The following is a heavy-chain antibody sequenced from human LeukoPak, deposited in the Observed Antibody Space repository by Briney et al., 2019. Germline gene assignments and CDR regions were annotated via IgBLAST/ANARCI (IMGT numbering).Heavy chain of an antibody. CDR3: ASLNYDFWSGYLNWFDP. CDR1: GYSFTSHW. V-gene: IGHV5-51*01. Sequence: KTGESLKISCKGSGYSFTSHWIGWVRQMPGKGLEWMGIIYPGDSDTRYSPSFQGQVTISADKSISTAYLQWSSLKASDTAMYYCASLNYDFWSGYLNWFDPWGQGTLVTVSS. CDR2: IYPGDSDT. J-gene: IGHJ5*02. D-gene: IGHD3-3*01.